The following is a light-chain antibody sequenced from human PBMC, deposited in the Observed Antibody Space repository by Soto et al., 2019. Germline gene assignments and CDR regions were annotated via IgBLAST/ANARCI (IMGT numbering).Light chain of an antibody. V-gene: IGKV1-39*01. J-gene: IGKJ1*01. CDR1: QSIRTY. CDR2: AAS. CDR3: QQSYTTPWM. Sequence: DIQMTQSPSSLSASEGDRVTITCRASQSIRTYLNWYQQKPGKAPKLLIYAASSLQSGVQSRFSGSGSGTDFTLTISRLQPEDFATYYCQQSYTTPWMFGQGTKVEIK.